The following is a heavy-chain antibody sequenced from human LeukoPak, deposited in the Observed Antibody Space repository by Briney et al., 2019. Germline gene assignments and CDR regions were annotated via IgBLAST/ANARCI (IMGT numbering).Heavy chain of an antibody. J-gene: IGHJ4*02. Sequence: PGGSLRLSCAASGFTFSSYWMHWVRQAPGKGLVWVSRINSDGSSTSYADSVKGRFSISRDDSKNTLHLQMNSLRAEDTAVYYCARDRGHCSSGSCYSTYLDYWGQGTLVTVSS. CDR3: ARDRGHCSSGSCYSTYLDY. CDR1: GFTFSSYW. D-gene: IGHD2-15*01. CDR2: INSDGSST. V-gene: IGHV3-74*01.